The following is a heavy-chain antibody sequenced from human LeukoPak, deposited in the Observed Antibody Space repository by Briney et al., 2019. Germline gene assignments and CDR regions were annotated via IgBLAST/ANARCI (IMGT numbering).Heavy chain of an antibody. CDR1: GGSISSSSYY. Sequence: SETLSLTCTVSGGSISSSSYYWGWIRQPPGKGLEWIGSIYYSGSTYYNPSLKSRVTISVDTSKNQFSLKLSSVTAADTAVYYCARQGVYSSDWFDPWGQGTLVTVSS. J-gene: IGHJ5*02. D-gene: IGHD4-11*01. CDR2: IYYSGST. CDR3: ARQGVYSSDWFDP. V-gene: IGHV4-39*01.